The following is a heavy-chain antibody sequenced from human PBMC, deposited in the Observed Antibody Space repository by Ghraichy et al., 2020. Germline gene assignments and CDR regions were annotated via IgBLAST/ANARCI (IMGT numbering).Heavy chain of an antibody. CDR1: GGSFSGYY. CDR3: ARRLTYYRSHTHFDY. V-gene: IGHV4-34*01. Sequence: SETLSLTCAVYGGSFSGYYWSWIRQPPGKGLEWIGEINHSGSTNYNPSLKSRVTISVDTSKNQFSLKLSSVTAADTAVYYCARRLTYYRSHTHFDYWGQGTLVTVSS. J-gene: IGHJ4*02. D-gene: IGHD2-21*01. CDR2: INHSGST.